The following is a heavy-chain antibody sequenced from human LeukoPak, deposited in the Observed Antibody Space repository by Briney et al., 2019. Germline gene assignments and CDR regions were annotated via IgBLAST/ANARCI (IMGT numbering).Heavy chain of an antibody. Sequence: SETLSLTCTVSGGSISSYYWSWIRQPPGKGLEWIGYIYYSGSTNYNPSLKSRVTISVDTSKNQFSLKLSSVTAADTAVYYCARHCSGGSCPLSFDAFDIWGQGTMVTVSS. CDR2: IYYSGST. V-gene: IGHV4-59*01. CDR1: GGSISSYY. CDR3: ARHCSGGSCPLSFDAFDI. J-gene: IGHJ3*02. D-gene: IGHD2-15*01.